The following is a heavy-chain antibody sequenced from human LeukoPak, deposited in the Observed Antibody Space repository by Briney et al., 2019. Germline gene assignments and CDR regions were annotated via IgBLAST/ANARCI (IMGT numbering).Heavy chain of an antibody. CDR1: GGSISSYY. CDR3: ARMAMDCSSTSCYRYYYGMDV. D-gene: IGHD2-2*02. V-gene: IGHV4-59*08. J-gene: IGHJ6*02. CDR2: IYYSGST. Sequence: SETLSLTCTVSGGSISSYYWIWIRQPPGKGLEWIGYIYYSGSTNYNPSLKSRVTISVDTSKNQFSLKLSSVTAADTAVYYCARMAMDCSSTSCYRYYYGMDVWGQGTTVTVSS.